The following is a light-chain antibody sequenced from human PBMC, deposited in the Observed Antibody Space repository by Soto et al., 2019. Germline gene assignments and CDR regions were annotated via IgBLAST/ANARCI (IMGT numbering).Light chain of an antibody. CDR3: QEYSKWPLFT. J-gene: IGKJ3*01. CDR2: AAS. CDR1: QSVGRN. V-gene: IGKV3-15*01. Sequence: EIVVTQSPGILSVSPGDRATLSCRASQSVGRNLAWYQQKPGQAPTLLIYAASTRATGLPARFSGSGSGTVFTLTSSSLQSEYFAVYYCQEYSKWPLFTFGPGTRVDIK.